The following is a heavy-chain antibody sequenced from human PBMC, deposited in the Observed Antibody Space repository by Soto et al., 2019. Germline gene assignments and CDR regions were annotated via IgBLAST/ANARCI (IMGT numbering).Heavy chain of an antibody. D-gene: IGHD5-12*01. CDR1: GFTFSSYW. J-gene: IGHJ4*02. Sequence: GGSLRLSCAASGFTFSSYWMSWVRQAPGRGLEWVANIKQDGSEKYHVDSVKGRFTISRDNAQSSLYLQMNSLRAEDTAVYYCARDGMVSTMDYWGQGTLVTVSS. CDR2: IKQDGSEK. CDR3: ARDGMVSTMDY. V-gene: IGHV3-7*01.